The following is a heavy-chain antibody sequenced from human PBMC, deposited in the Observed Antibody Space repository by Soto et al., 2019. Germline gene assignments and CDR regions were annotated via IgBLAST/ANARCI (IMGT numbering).Heavy chain of an antibody. J-gene: IGHJ4*02. Sequence: QVQLVESGGGVVQPGRSLRLSCAASGFTFSSYAMHWVRRAPGKGLEWVAVISYDGSNKYYADSVKGRFTISRDNSKNTLYLQMNSLTAEDPAKYYCSRDKSSSWASFDYWGQGTLVTVCS. CDR1: GFTFSSYA. D-gene: IGHD6-13*01. V-gene: IGHV3-30-3*01. CDR3: SRDKSSSWASFDY. CDR2: ISYDGSNK.